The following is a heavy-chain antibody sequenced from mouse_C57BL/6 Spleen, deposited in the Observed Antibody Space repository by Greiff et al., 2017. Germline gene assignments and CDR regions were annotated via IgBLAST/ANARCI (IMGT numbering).Heavy chain of an antibody. Sequence: VQLQQSGPELVKPGASVKISCKASGYTFTDYYMNWVKQSHGKSLEWIGDINPNNGGTSYNQKFKGKATLTVDKSSSTAYMALRSLTSEDSAVYYWERFEGEYYGSLYAMDDWGQGTSVTVSS. CDR3: ERFEGEYYGSLYAMDD. J-gene: IGHJ4*01. V-gene: IGHV1-26*01. CDR1: GYTFTDYY. D-gene: IGHD1-1*01. CDR2: INPNNGGT.